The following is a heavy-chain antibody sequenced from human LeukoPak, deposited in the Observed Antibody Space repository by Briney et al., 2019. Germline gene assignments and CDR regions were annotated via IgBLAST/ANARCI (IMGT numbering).Heavy chain of an antibody. D-gene: IGHD1-26*01. CDR2: IYYSGST. J-gene: IGHJ4*02. CDR1: GGSISSSSYD. V-gene: IGHV4-39*01. CDR3: AEIVGATIGY. Sequence: SETLSLTCTVSGGSISSSSYDWGWIRQPPGKGLEWIGSIYYSGSTYYNPSLKSRVTISVDTSKNQFSLKLSSVTAADTAVYYFAEIVGATIGYWGQGTLVTVSS.